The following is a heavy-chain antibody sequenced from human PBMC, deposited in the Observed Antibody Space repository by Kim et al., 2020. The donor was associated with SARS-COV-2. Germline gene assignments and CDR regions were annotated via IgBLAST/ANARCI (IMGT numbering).Heavy chain of an antibody. J-gene: IGHJ4*02. Sequence: SETLSLTCAVSGGSISSNNWWNWVRQPPGKRQEWIGESYHSGSANYNPSLKSRVTISLDKSKNPFSLKLISVTAAATAVYYCSKEVHNNYYFDSWGQGSL. D-gene: IGHD4-4*01. CDR2: SYHSGSA. CDR3: SKEVHNNYYFDS. V-gene: IGHV4-4*02. CDR1: GGSISSNNW.